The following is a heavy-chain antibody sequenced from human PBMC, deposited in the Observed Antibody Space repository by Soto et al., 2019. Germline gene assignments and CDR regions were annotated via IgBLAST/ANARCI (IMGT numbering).Heavy chain of an antibody. CDR2: IIPIFGTA. V-gene: IGHV1-69*14. CDR3: ATSYGSGSSPFDY. Sequence: QVQLVQSGAEVKKPGSSVKVSCKASGGTFSSYAISWVRQAPGQGLEWMGGIIPIFGTADYAQKFQGRVSMFADKSTGTAYMELRSLRSDDTAVYYCATSYGSGSSPFDYWGQGTLVTVSS. D-gene: IGHD3-10*01. CDR1: GGTFSSYA. J-gene: IGHJ4*02.